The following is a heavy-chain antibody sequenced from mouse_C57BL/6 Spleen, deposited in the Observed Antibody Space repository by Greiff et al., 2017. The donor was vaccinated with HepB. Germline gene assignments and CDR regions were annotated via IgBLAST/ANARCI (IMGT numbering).Heavy chain of an antibody. J-gene: IGHJ3*01. D-gene: IGHD2-3*01. CDR2: IDPETGGT. CDR3: TRDGYSVSY. V-gene: IGHV1-15*01. CDR1: GYTFTDYE. Sequence: LVESGAELVRPGASVTLSCKASGYTFTDYEMHWVKQTPVHGLEWIGAIDPETGGTAYNQKFKGKAILTADKSSSTAYMELRSLTSEDSAVYYCTRDGYSVSYWGQGTLVTVSA.